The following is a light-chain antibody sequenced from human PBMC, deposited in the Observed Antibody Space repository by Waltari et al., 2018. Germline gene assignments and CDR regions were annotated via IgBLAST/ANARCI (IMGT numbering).Light chain of an antibody. Sequence: EIVLTQSPGTLSLSPGERATLSCRASQSVSSSYLAWDQQKPGKAPRVLIHGASNRATGIPDRFSGSGSGTDFTLTISRLEPEDFAVYYCQQYGSSPWTFGQGTKVEIK. CDR2: GAS. J-gene: IGKJ1*01. CDR3: QQYGSSPWT. V-gene: IGKV3-20*01. CDR1: QSVSSSY.